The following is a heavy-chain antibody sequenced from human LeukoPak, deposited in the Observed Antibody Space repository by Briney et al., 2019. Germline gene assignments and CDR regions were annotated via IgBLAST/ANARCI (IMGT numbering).Heavy chain of an antibody. CDR2: IYYSGST. V-gene: IGHV4-39*01. Sequence: SETLSLTCTVSGGSTSSSSYYWGWIRQPPGKGLEWIGSIYYSGSTYYNPSLKSRVTISVDTSKNQFSLKLSSVTAADTAVYYCARRYCSSTSCMYYFDYWGQGTLVTVSS. CDR1: GGSTSSSSYY. CDR3: ARRYCSSTSCMYYFDY. D-gene: IGHD2-2*01. J-gene: IGHJ4*02.